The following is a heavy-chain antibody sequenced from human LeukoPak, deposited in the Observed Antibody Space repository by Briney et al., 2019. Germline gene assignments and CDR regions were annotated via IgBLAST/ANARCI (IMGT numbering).Heavy chain of an antibody. J-gene: IGHJ4*02. Sequence: SETLSLTCTVSGGSISSYYWSWIRQPPGKGLEWIGYIYYSGSTNYNPSLKSRVTISVDTSKNQFSLKLSSVTAADTAVYYCARGRRVAAASYFDYWGQGTLVTVSS. CDR1: GGSISSYY. D-gene: IGHD6-13*01. V-gene: IGHV4-59*12. CDR3: ARGRRVAAASYFDY. CDR2: IYYSGST.